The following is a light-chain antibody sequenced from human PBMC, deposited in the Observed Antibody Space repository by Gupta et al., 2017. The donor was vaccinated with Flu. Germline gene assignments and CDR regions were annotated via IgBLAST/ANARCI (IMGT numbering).Light chain of an antibody. CDR3: QQYNSYWA. J-gene: IGKJ1*01. CDR2: KAS. CDR1: QSISSW. V-gene: IGKV1-5*03. Sequence: DIQLTQSPSALSASVGDRVAITCLASQSISSWLDWYQQKPGKAPKLLIYKASSLESGLPSRFSGSGSGTEFTLTISSLQPDDFATYYCQQYNSYWAFGQGTKVEIK.